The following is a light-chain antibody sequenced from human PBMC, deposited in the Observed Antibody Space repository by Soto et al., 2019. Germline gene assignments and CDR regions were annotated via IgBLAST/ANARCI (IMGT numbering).Light chain of an antibody. Sequence: EIVLTQSPGTLSLSPGVRATLSCRASQSVFNNYLAWYQQKPGQSPRLLIYSASIRATGIPDRFSGSGSGTDFSLTISRLEPEDIAVDFCQQYGSSHPTTFGPGTRLEIK. V-gene: IGKV3-20*01. CDR2: SAS. CDR3: QQYGSSHPTT. J-gene: IGKJ5*01. CDR1: QSVFNNY.